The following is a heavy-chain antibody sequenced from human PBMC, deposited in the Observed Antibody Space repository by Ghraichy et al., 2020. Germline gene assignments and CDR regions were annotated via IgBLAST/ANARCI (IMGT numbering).Heavy chain of an antibody. CDR1: GYTFTSYG. CDR2: ISAYNGNT. Sequence: VKVSCKASGYTFTSYGISWVRQAPGQGLEWMGWISAYNGNTNYAQKLQGRVTMTTDTSTSTAYMELRSLRSDDTAVYYCARDLGASSGWYTRALYYYYGMDVWGQGTTVTVSS. V-gene: IGHV1-18*01. CDR3: ARDLGASSGWYTRALYYYYGMDV. J-gene: IGHJ6*02. D-gene: IGHD6-19*01.